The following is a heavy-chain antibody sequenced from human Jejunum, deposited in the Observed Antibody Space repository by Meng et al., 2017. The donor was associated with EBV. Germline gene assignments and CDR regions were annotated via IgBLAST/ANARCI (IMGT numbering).Heavy chain of an antibody. CDR3: AKRMPGTGFDY. Sequence: QVQLQESGPGLGKPSDTLSLPCAVSGYSMSNSNWWGWIRQPPGKGLEWIGYIYYTGTTYYNPSLKSRVTMSIDTSKNHFSLKLTSVTTMDTAVYYCAKRMPGTGFDYWGQGTLVTVSS. CDR2: IYYTGTT. J-gene: IGHJ4*02. D-gene: IGHD1-1*01. V-gene: IGHV4-28*01. CDR1: GYSMSNSNW.